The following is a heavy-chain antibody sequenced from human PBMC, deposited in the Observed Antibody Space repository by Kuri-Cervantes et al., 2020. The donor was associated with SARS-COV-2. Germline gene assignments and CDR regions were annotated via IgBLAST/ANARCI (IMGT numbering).Heavy chain of an antibody. Sequence: LRLSCSVSGGSINSGQYYWSWVRQPPGKGLEWIGYISYRGYTHYNPSLKSRASISLDASKNQFSLQLASVTAADTAVYCCARHVGYCSSTSCRQGIWFDPWGQGTLVTVSS. CDR2: ISYRGYT. J-gene: IGHJ5*02. D-gene: IGHD2-2*01. CDR3: ARHVGYCSSTSCRQGIWFDP. V-gene: IGHV4-30-4*01. CDR1: GGSINSGQYY.